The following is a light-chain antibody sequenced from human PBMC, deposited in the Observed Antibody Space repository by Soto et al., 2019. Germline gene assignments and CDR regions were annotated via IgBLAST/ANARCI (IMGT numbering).Light chain of an antibody. CDR3: QQRSNWPIT. J-gene: IGKJ5*01. CDR2: DAS. Sequence: EIVLTQSPATLSLSPGERATLSCRASQSVSSYLAWYQQKPGQAPRLLIYDASNRATGIPARFSGSGSGTDFTLTISNLEHEDFAVYYCQQRSNWPITFGQGTRLEMK. CDR1: QSVSSY. V-gene: IGKV3-11*01.